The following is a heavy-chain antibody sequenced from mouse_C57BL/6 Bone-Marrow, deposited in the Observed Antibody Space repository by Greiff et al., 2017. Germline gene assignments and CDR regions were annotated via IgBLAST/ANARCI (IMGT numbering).Heavy chain of an antibody. CDR1: GYSITSGYY. CDR2: ISYDGSN. Sequence: EVQLQQSGPGLVKPSQSLSLTCSVTGYSITSGYYWNWIRQFPGNKLEWMGYISYDGSNNYNPSLKNRISITRDTSKNQFFLKLNSVTTEDTATYYCARELYWYCDVWGTGTTVTVSS. CDR3: ARELYWYCDV. V-gene: IGHV3-6*01. J-gene: IGHJ1*03.